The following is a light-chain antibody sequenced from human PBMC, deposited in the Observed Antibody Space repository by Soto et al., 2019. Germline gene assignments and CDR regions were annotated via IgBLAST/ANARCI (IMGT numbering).Light chain of an antibody. CDR1: QNIDNW. Sequence: DIQMTQSPPTLSASVGDKVTISCRATQNIDNWLPWYQQKPGKAPNLLIYDAFVLENGVPSRFSGSGSGTEFTLTISSLQPEDFATYYCQQYSRLWTFGQGTKVEIK. V-gene: IGKV1-5*01. CDR2: DAF. J-gene: IGKJ1*01. CDR3: QQYSRLWT.